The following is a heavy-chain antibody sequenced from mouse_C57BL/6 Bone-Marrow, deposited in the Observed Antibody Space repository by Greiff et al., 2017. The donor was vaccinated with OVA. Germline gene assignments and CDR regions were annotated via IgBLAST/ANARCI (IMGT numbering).Heavy chain of an antibody. J-gene: IGHJ3*01. Sequence: VQLQQSGAELARPGASVKLSCKASGYTFTSYGISWVKQRTGQGLEWIGEIYPRSGNTYYNEKFKGKATLTADKSSSTAYMELRSLPSEDSAVYFCARGGLLRSPFAYWGQGTLVTVSA. CDR3: ARGGLLRSPFAY. D-gene: IGHD1-1*01. CDR1: GYTFTSYG. V-gene: IGHV1-81*01. CDR2: IYPRSGNT.